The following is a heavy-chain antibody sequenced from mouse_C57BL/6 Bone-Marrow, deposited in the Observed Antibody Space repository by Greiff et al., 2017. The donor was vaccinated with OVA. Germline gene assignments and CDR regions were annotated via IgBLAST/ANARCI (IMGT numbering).Heavy chain of an antibody. CDR3: ASRVLPFYYFDY. V-gene: IGHV1-81*01. CDR2: IYPRSGNT. J-gene: IGHJ2*01. CDR1: GYTFTSYG. Sequence: QVQLKESGAELARPGASVKLSCKASGYTFTSYGISWVKQRTGQGLEWIGEIYPRSGNTYYNEKFKGKATLTADKSSSTAYMELRSLTSEDSAVYFCASRVLPFYYFDYWGQGTTLTVSS.